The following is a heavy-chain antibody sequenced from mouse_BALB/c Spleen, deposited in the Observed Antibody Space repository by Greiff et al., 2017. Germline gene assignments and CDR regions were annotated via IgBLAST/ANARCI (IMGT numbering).Heavy chain of an antibody. D-gene: IGHD1-1*01. V-gene: IGHV3-2*02. CDR3: ARYGNKAY. CDR1: GYSITSDYA. Sequence: EVMLVESGPGLVKPSQSLSLTCTVTGYSITSDYAWNWIRQFPGNKLEWMGYISYSGSTSYNPSLKSRFSITRDTSKNQFFLQLNSVTTEDTATYYCARYGNKAYWGQGTLVTVSA. CDR2: ISYSGST. J-gene: IGHJ3*01.